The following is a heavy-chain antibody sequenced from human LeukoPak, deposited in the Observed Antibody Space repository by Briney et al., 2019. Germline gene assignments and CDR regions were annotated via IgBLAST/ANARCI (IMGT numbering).Heavy chain of an antibody. J-gene: IGHJ4*02. Sequence: GGSLRLSCAASGLTVGFKCMSWVRQAPGKGLEWVSIICSGGSSYYADSVKGRFTVSGDTSKNTLYLQMNSLGAEDTAVYYCATRPDGNDVPYFDYWGQGTLVTVSS. V-gene: IGHV3-66*01. CDR2: ICSGGSS. CDR3: ATRPDGNDVPYFDY. D-gene: IGHD5-12*01. CDR1: GLTVGFKC.